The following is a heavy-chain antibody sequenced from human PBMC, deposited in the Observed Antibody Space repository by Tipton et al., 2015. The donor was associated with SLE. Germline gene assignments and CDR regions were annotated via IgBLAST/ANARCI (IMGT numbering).Heavy chain of an antibody. CDR1: GFTVSSNY. CDR3: ARGGYSYGCFDY. V-gene: IGHV3-7*03. D-gene: IGHD5-18*01. CDR2: IKQDGSEK. Sequence: SLRLSCAASGFTVSSNYMSWVRQAPGKGLEWVANIKQDGSEKYYVDSVKGRFTISRDNAKNSLYLQMNSLRAEDTAVYYCARGGYSYGCFDYWGQGALVTVSS. J-gene: IGHJ4*02.